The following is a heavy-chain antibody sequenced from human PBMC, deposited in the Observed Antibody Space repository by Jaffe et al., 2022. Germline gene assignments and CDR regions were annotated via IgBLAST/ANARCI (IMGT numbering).Heavy chain of an antibody. D-gene: IGHD3-22*01. V-gene: IGHV4-38-2*01. Sequence: QVQLQESGPGLVKPSETLSLTCAVSGYSISSGYYWGWIRQPPGKGLEWIGSIYHSGSTYYNPSLKSRVTISVDTSKNQFSLKLSSVTAADTAVYYCARQTYYYDSSGYLYYFDYWGQGTLVTVSS. CDR2: IYHSGST. CDR3: ARQTYYYDSSGYLYYFDY. J-gene: IGHJ4*02. CDR1: GYSISSGYY.